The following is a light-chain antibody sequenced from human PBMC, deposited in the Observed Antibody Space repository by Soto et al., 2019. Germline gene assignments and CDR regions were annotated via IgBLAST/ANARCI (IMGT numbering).Light chain of an antibody. Sequence: QSALTQPASVSGSPGQSITISCTGTNSDVGGYNFVSWYQQHPGKAPKLMIYEVSYRPSGVSHRFSGSKAGNTASLAISRLQAEDEADYYGSSYRSSSIDVFGTGTKLTVL. V-gene: IGLV2-14*01. CDR2: EVS. CDR3: SSYRSSSIDV. CDR1: NSDVGGYNF. J-gene: IGLJ1*01.